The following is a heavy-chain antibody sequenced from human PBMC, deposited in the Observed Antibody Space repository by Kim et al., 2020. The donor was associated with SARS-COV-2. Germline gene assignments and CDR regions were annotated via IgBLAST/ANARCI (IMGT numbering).Heavy chain of an antibody. CDR3: ARSGFGKPLVWFDP. CDR2: IYYSGST. Sequence: SETLSLTCTVSGGSISSYYWSWIRQPPGKGLEWIGYIYYSGSTNYNPSLKSRVTISVDTSKNQFSLKLSSVTAADTAVYYCARSGFGKPLVWFDPWGQGTLVTVSS. V-gene: IGHV4-59*01. CDR1: GGSISSYY. J-gene: IGHJ5*02. D-gene: IGHD3-10*01.